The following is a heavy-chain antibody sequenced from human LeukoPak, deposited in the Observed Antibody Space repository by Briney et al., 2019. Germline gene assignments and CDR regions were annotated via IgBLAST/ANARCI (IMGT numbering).Heavy chain of an antibody. V-gene: IGHV3-23*01. D-gene: IGHD4-17*01. CDR3: AKDYGVEISYFDY. J-gene: IGHJ4*02. CDR2: ISGSGGST. CDR1: GFTFSSYG. Sequence: GGSLRLSCAASGFTFSSYGMHWVRQAPGKGLEWVSAISGSGGSTYYADSVKGRFTISRDNSKNTLYLQMNSLRAEDTAVYYCAKDYGVEISYFDYWGQGTLVTVSS.